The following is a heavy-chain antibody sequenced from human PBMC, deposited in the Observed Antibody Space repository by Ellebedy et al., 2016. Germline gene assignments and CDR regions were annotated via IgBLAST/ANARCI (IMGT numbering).Heavy chain of an antibody. CDR2: IYWNADK. D-gene: IGHD5/OR15-5a*01. J-gene: IGHJ4*02. V-gene: IGHV2-5*01. CDR3: AHKSTIHSVDY. CDR1: GFSLSTSGVT. Sequence: SGPTLVKPTQTLTLTCTFSGFSLSTSGVTVGWARQPPGEALEWLAFIYWNADKRYSPSLRNRLTITKDTSKNQVVLTMTNMDPVDTGTYYCAHKSTIHSVDYWGQGTLVTVSS.